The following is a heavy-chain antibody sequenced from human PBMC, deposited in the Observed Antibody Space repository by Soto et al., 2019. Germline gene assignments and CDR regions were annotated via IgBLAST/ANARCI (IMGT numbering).Heavy chain of an antibody. D-gene: IGHD3-22*01. CDR3: AAHDSSGPNWFDP. Sequence: GASVKVSCKASGFTFTSSAVQWVRQARGQRLEWIGWIVVGSGNTNYAQKFQERVTITRDMSTSTAYMELSSLRSEDTAVYYCAAHDSSGPNWFDPWGQGTLVTVSS. CDR2: IVVGSGNT. V-gene: IGHV1-58*01. J-gene: IGHJ5*02. CDR1: GFTFTSSA.